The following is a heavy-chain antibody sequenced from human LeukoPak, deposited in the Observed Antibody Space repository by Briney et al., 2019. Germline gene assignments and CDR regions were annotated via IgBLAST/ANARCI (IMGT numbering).Heavy chain of an antibody. J-gene: IGHJ4*02. CDR2: ISGSGGST. CDR1: GFTFSSYA. CDR3: AKAPSRTLEVAATFFDY. V-gene: IGHV3-23*01. Sequence: QPGGSLRLSCAASGFTFSSYAMSWVRQAPGKGLEWVPAISGSGGSTYYADSVKGRFTISRDNSKNTLYLQMNSLRAEDTAVYYCAKAPSRTLEVAATFFDYSGQGTLVTVSS. D-gene: IGHD2-15*01.